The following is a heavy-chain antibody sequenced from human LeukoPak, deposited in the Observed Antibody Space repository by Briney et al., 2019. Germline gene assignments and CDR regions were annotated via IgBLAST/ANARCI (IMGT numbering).Heavy chain of an antibody. V-gene: IGHV3-30-3*01. CDR3: ARDYGDYGFYYFDY. CDR1: GFTFSSYA. Sequence: GGSLRLSCAASGFTFSSYAMPWVRQAPGKGLEWVAVISYDGSNKYYADSVKGRFTISRDNSKNTLYLQMNSLRAEDTAVYYCARDYGDYGFYYFDYWGQGTPVTVSS. D-gene: IGHD4-17*01. J-gene: IGHJ4*02. CDR2: ISYDGSNK.